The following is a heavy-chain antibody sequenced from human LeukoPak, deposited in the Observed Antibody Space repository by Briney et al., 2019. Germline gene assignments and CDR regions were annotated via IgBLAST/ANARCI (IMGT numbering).Heavy chain of an antibody. V-gene: IGHV5-51*01. D-gene: IGHD1-1*01. CDR2: IYPGDSDT. J-gene: IGHJ5*02. CDR1: GYSFTSYW. CDR3: ARHYTTGTTYIWFDL. Sequence: GESLKISCKGSGYSFTSYWIGWVRQMPGKGLEWMGIIYPGDSDTRYSPSFQGQVTISADKSISTAYLQWSSLKASDTAMYYCARHYTTGTTYIWFDLWGQGTLVTVSS.